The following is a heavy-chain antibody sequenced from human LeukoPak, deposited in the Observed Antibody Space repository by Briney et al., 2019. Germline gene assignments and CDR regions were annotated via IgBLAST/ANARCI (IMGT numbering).Heavy chain of an antibody. Sequence: ASVKVFCKASGYTFTSYGISWVRQAPGQGLEWMRWISAYNGNTNYAQKLQGRVTMTTDTSTSTAYMELRSLRSDDTAVYYCARDDAYDILTGGDFDIWGQGTMVTVSS. CDR1: GYTFTSYG. V-gene: IGHV1-18*04. CDR3: ARDDAYDILTGGDFDI. J-gene: IGHJ3*02. CDR2: ISAYNGNT. D-gene: IGHD3-9*01.